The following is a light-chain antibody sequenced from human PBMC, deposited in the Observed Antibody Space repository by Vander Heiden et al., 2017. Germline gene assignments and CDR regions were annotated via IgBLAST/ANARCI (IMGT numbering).Light chain of an antibody. V-gene: IGLV2-14*01. J-gene: IGLJ2*01. Sequence: QSALTQPASVSGSPGQSITISCTGTSSDVGGYNYVSCYQQHPGKAPKLMSYDVSNRPSGVSNRFFGSKSGNTASLTISGLQAEDEADYYCSSYTSSSTVVFGGGTKLTVL. CDR3: SSYTSSSTVV. CDR1: SSDVGGYNY. CDR2: DVS.